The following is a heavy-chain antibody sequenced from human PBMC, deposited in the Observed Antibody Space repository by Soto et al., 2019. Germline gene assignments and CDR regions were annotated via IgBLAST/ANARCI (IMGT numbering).Heavy chain of an antibody. CDR2: IYYSGST. CDR3: ARVDGMITFGGVIGC. J-gene: IGHJ4*02. Sequence: LSETLSLTCTVSGGSISSYYWSWIRQPPGKGLEWIGYIYYSGSTNYNPSLKSRVTISVDTSKNQFSLKLSSVTAADTAVYYCARVDGMITFGGVIGCWGQGTLVTVSS. CDR1: GGSISSYY. D-gene: IGHD3-16*01. V-gene: IGHV4-59*01.